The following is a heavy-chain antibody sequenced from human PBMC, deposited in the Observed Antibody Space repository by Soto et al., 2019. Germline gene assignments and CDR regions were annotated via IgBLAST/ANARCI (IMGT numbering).Heavy chain of an antibody. V-gene: IGHV3-23*01. CDR1: GFTFSSYA. Sequence: GGSLRLSCAASGFTFSSYAMSWVRQAPGKGLEWVSAISGSGGSTYYADSVKGRFTISRDNSKNTLYLQMNSLRAEDTAVYYCAKVPRGWLQSPPEKYYFDYWGQGTLVTVSS. D-gene: IGHD6-19*01. J-gene: IGHJ4*02. CDR2: ISGSGGST. CDR3: AKVPRGWLQSPPEKYYFDY.